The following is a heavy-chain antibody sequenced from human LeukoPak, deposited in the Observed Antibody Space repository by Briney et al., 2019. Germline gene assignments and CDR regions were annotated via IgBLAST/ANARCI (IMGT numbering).Heavy chain of an antibody. Sequence: PSETLSLTCTVSGGSISSYYWSWIRQPPGKGLEWIGYIYYSGSTNYNPSLKSRVTITVDTSKNQFSLKLSSVTAADTAVYYCARGGGSYSTFDYWGQGTLVTVSS. D-gene: IGHD1-26*01. V-gene: IGHV4-59*01. CDR3: ARGGGSYSTFDY. J-gene: IGHJ4*02. CDR2: IYYSGST. CDR1: GGSISSYY.